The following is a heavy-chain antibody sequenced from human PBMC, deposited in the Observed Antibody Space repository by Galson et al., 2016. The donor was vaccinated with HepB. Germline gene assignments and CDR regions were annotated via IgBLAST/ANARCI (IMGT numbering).Heavy chain of an antibody. CDR2: IYSGGHI. V-gene: IGHV3-53*01. Sequence: SLRLSCAATGFTVSVNYMAWVRQAPGKGLEWVSVIYSGGHITYADSVKGRFSISRDNSKNALYLQMDSLRADDTAVYYCASNLVATAIDAFDIRGQGTMVTVSS. J-gene: IGHJ3*02. CDR3: ASNLVATAIDAFDI. CDR1: GFTVSVNY. D-gene: IGHD2-21*02.